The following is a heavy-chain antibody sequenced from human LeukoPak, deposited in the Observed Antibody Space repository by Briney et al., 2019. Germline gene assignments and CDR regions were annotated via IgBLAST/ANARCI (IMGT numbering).Heavy chain of an antibody. D-gene: IGHD3-10*01. CDR2: ISGSGGST. J-gene: IGHJ4*02. Sequence: GGSLRLSCAASGFTFSSYAMSWVRQAPGKGLEWVSAISGSGGSTYYADSVKGRFTISRDNAKNSLYLQMNSLRAEDTAVYYCARGNYYGSGSNDYWGQGTLVTVSS. CDR1: GFTFSSYA. V-gene: IGHV3-23*01. CDR3: ARGNYYGSGSNDY.